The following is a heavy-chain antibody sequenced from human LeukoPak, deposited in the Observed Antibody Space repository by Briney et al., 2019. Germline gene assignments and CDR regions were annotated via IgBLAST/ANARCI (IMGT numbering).Heavy chain of an antibody. D-gene: IGHD1-20*01. V-gene: IGHV1-2*02. Sequence: GASVKVSCKASGYTFTGYYMHWVRQAPGQGLEWMGWINPNSGGTNYAQKFQGRVTMTRDTSISTAYMELSRLRSDDTAVYYCASITGRDGNWFDPWGQGTLVTVSS. CDR2: INPNSGGT. CDR3: ASITGRDGNWFDP. CDR1: GYTFTGYY. J-gene: IGHJ5*02.